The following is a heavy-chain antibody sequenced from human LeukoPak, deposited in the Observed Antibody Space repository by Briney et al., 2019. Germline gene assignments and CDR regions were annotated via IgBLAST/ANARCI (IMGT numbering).Heavy chain of an antibody. Sequence: ASVKVSCKVSGYILTELSMHWVRQAPGKGLEWMGGFDPEDGETIYAQKFQGRVTMTEDTSTDTAYMELSSLRSEDTAVYYCATPLPFGYYYYGMDVWGQGTTVTVSS. CDR2: FDPEDGET. CDR3: ATPLPFGYYYYGMDV. J-gene: IGHJ6*02. D-gene: IGHD3-16*01. CDR1: GYILTELS. V-gene: IGHV1-24*01.